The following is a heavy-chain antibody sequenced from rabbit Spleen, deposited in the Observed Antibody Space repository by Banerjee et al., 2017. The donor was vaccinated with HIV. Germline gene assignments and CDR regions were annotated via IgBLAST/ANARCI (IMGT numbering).Heavy chain of an antibody. CDR1: GVSFSFNSY. J-gene: IGHJ6*01. V-gene: IGHV1S40*01. Sequence: QSLEESGGDLVKPGASLPLTCTASGVSFSFNSYMCWVRQAPGKGLEWIACIDSGSSGFTYFASWTKGRFTISKTSSTTVTLQMTSLTAADTATYFCARNSGSSFSSYGMDLWGPGTLVTVS. CDR3: ARNSGSSFSSYGMDL. CDR2: IDSGSSGFT. D-gene: IGHD8-1*01.